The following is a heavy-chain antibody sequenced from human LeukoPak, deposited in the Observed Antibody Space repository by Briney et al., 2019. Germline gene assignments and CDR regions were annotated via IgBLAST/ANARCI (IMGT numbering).Heavy chain of an antibody. V-gene: IGHV4-31*03. D-gene: IGHD4-11*01. CDR1: GGSISSGGYY. CDR2: IYYSGST. CDR3: ARGPPTVTTTYYYYYGLDV. J-gene: IGHJ6*02. Sequence: SETLSLTCTVSGGSISSGGYYWSWIRQHPGKGLEWIGYIYYSGSTYYNPSLKSRVTISVDTSKNQFSLKLSSVTAADTAVYYCARGPPTVTTTYYYYYGLDVWGQGTTVTVSS.